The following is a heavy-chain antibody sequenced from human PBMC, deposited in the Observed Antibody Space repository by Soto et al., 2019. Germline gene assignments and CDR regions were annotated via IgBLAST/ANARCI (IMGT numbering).Heavy chain of an antibody. V-gene: IGHV1-46*01. J-gene: IGHJ6*02. Sequence: VASVKVSCKASGYTFTSYYMHWVRQAPGQGLEWMGIINPSGGSTSYAQKFQGRVTMTRDTSTSTVYMELSSLRSEDTAVYYCARGDGSSWLYYYYYYGMDVWGQGTTVTVSS. CDR2: INPSGGST. CDR1: GYTFTSYY. CDR3: ARGDGSSWLYYYYYYGMDV. D-gene: IGHD6-13*01.